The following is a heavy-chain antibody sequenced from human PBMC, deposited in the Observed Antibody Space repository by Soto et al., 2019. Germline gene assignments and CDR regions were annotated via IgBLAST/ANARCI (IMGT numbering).Heavy chain of an antibody. CDR2: IKSKTDGGTT. J-gene: IGHJ4*02. D-gene: IGHD3-22*01. Sequence: GGSLRLSCAASGFTFSTYWMSWFLQAPGKGLEWVGRIKSKTDGGTTDYGAPVKGRFTISRDDSKNKLYLQMNSLKTEDTAVYYCTTDPVTMIVVVPSSGWGQGNLVTVCS. CDR3: TTDPVTMIVVVPSSG. V-gene: IGHV3-15*01. CDR1: GFTFSTYW.